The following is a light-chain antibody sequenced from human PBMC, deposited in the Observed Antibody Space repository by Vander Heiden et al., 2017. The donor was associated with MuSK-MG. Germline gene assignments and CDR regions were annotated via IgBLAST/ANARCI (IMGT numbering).Light chain of an antibody. CDR2: DAS. V-gene: IGKV3-11*01. J-gene: IGKJ4*01. CDR3: QQRRDWPPIT. CDR1: QDIGTF. Sequence: DTVLTQSPATLSLSPGESATLSCRASQDIGTFLAWYQQKPGLAPRLLIFDASNRAAGTPARFSGSGSGTDFTLAIASLERKDFAVYYCQQRRDWPPITFGGGTKV.